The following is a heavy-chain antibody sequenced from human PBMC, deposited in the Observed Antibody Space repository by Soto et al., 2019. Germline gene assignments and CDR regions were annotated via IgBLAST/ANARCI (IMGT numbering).Heavy chain of an antibody. CDR3: ARDLNGGNSDYYSGMDV. CDR2: IIPIFGTA. J-gene: IGHJ6*02. CDR1: GGTFSSYA. V-gene: IGHV1-69*13. D-gene: IGHD2-21*02. Sequence: SVKVSCKASGGTFSSYAISWVRRAPGQGLERMGGIIPIFGTANYAQKFQGRVTITADESTTTAYMELSGLRSEDRAVYYCARDLNGGNSDYYSGMDVWGQGTTVTVSS.